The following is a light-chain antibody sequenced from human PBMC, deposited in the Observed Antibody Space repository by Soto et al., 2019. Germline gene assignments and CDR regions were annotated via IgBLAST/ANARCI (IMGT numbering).Light chain of an antibody. J-gene: IGKJ4*01. CDR1: QSVSSY. Sequence: ETVLTQFTATLSLSPGERATLSCRASQSVSSYLGWYQQKPGQAPRLLIYDVSNRATGIPDRFSGSGSGTDFTLTISSLEHEDFAVYYCQQRANWPLTFGGGTKVEIK. V-gene: IGKV3-11*01. CDR3: QQRANWPLT. CDR2: DVS.